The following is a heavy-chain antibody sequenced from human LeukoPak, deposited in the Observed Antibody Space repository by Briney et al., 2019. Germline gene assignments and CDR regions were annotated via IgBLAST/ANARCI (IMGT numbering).Heavy chain of an antibody. V-gene: IGHV4-39*01. CDR1: GDSISSSNNY. J-gene: IGHJ4*02. D-gene: IGHD3-10*01. Sequence: SETLSLTCTVSGDSISSSNNYWGWSRQSPGKGLEWIGSFYYSGSTYYNPSLKSRVTGSVGTSKNQFSLILHSVPAADTAVYSCARRLYGSATAYWGQGTLVTVSS. CDR3: ARRLYGSATAY. CDR2: FYYSGST.